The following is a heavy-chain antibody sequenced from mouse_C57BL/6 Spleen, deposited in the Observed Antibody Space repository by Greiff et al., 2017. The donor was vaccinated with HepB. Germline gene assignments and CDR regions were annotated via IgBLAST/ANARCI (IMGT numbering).Heavy chain of an antibody. Sequence: VQLQQSGPELVKPGASVKISCKASGYAFSSSWMNWVKQRPGKGLEWIGRIYPGDGDTNYNGKFKGKATLTADKSSSTAYMQLSSLTSEDSAVYFCARSNDGRFAYWGQGTLVTVCA. CDR2: IYPGDGDT. CDR1: GYAFSSSW. D-gene: IGHD2-3*01. J-gene: IGHJ3*01. CDR3: ARSNDGRFAY. V-gene: IGHV1-82*01.